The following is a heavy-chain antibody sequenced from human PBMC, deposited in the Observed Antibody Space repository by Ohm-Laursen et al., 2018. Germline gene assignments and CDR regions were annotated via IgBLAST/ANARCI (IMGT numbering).Heavy chain of an antibody. Sequence: SLRLSCAASGFNFDDHAMNWVRQRAGKGLEWVSTISWNGGGVDYADSVKGRFTISRDNAKNSLYLQMNSLRAEDTAVYYCASGDYSNSRYGRWHWGQGTLVTVSS. CDR1: GFNFDDHA. J-gene: IGHJ1*01. D-gene: IGHD6-13*01. V-gene: IGHV3-9*01. CDR3: ASGDYSNSRYGRWH. CDR2: ISWNGGGV.